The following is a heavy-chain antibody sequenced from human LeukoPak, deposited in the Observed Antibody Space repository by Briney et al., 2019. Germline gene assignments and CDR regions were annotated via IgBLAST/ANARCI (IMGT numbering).Heavy chain of an antibody. CDR1: GYTFTSYD. CDR2: MTPNSGNT. V-gene: IGHV1-8*01. J-gene: IGHJ4*02. D-gene: IGHD2-15*01. CDR3: ARGSFSRWTTQSYFDY. Sequence: ASVKVSCKASGYTFTSYDIYWLRQAPGRGPEWMGWMTPNSGNTGSAQRFQGRVTMTRNTSMSSAYMELSSLRPEDTAVYYCARGSFSRWTTQSYFDYWGRGTLVTVSS.